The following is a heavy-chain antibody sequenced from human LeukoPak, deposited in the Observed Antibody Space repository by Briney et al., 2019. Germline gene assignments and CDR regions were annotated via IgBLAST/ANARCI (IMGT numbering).Heavy chain of an antibody. Sequence: PGGSLRLPCAASGLAFSSYEMNWVRQAPGKGRKWVSYISSSGSTIYYADSVKGRFTISRDNAKNSLYLQMNSLRAEDTAVYYCARDYGVFDYWGQGTLVTVSS. V-gene: IGHV3-48*03. CDR2: ISSSGSTI. CDR3: ARDYGVFDY. D-gene: IGHD3-16*01. CDR1: GLAFSSYE. J-gene: IGHJ4*02.